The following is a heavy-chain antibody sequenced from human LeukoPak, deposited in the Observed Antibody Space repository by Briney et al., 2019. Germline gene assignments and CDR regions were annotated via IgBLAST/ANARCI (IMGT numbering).Heavy chain of an antibody. CDR2: ISYDGSNK. J-gene: IGHJ3*02. V-gene: IGHV3-30*18. D-gene: IGHD6-13*01. Sequence: GGSLRLSCVASGFNFNTYGLHWVRQAPGKGLEWVAVISYDGSNKYYGDSVKGRFTISRDNSKNTLYLQMNSLRAEDTAVYYCAKGVIAAAVVTAFDIWGQGTMVTVSS. CDR1: GFNFNTYG. CDR3: AKGVIAAAVVTAFDI.